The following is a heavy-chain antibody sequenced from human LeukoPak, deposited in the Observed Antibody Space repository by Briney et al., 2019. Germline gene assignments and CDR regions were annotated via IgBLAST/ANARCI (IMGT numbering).Heavy chain of an antibody. V-gene: IGHV3-21*01. D-gene: IGHD6-19*01. CDR3: ARDGLYSSGWYEGDAFDI. Sequence: PGGSLRLSXAASGFTVSTNYMNWVRQAPGKGLEWVSSISSSSSYIYYADSVKGRFTISRDNAKNSLYLQMNSLRAEDTAVYYCARDGLYSSGWYEGDAFDIWGQGTMVTVSS. J-gene: IGHJ3*02. CDR1: GFTVSTNY. CDR2: ISSSSSYI.